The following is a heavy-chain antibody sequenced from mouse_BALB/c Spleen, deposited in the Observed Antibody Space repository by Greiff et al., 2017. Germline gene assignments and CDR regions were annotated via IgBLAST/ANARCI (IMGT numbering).Heavy chain of an antibody. CDR3: ARCGSSYYYAMDY. D-gene: IGHD1-1*01. V-gene: IGHV3-2*02. CDR2: ISYSGST. CDR1: GYSITSDYA. J-gene: IGHJ4*01. Sequence: EVKLVESGPGLVKPSQSLSLTCTVTGYSITSDYAWNWIRQFPGNKLEWMGYISYSGSTSYNPSLKSRISITRDTSKNQFFLQLNSVTTEDTATYYCARCGSSYYYAMDYWGQGTSVTVSS.